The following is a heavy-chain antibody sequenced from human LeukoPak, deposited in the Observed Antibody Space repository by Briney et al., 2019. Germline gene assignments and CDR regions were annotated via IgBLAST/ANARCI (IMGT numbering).Heavy chain of an antibody. V-gene: IGHV4-39*01. CDR2: IYYSGST. J-gene: IGHJ4*02. CDR1: GGSLSSRSYY. Sequence: SGAPSLTRTVPGGSLSSRSYYRGSTRPPPGTGLEWIGSIYYSGSTYYNPSLKSRVTISVDTSKNQFSLKLSSVTAADTAVYYCARRKRAAANFDYWGQGTLVTVSS. D-gene: IGHD6-13*01. CDR3: ARRKRAAANFDY.